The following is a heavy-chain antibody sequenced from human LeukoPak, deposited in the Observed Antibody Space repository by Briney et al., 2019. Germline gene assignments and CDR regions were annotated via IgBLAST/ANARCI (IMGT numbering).Heavy chain of an antibody. CDR1: GGSISSYY. D-gene: IGHD3-3*01. V-gene: IGHV4-59*08. Sequence: PSETLSLTCTVSGGSISSYYWSWIRQPPGKGLEWIGYIYYSGSTNYNPFLKSRVTISVDTSKNQFSLKLSSVTAADTAVYYCARVEGVTIFGRNRGGHAFDIWGQGTMVTVSS. CDR3: ARVEGVTIFGRNRGGHAFDI. CDR2: IYYSGST. J-gene: IGHJ3*02.